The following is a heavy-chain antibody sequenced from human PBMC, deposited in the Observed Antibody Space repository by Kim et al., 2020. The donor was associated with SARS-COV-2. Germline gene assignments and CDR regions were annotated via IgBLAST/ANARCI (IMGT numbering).Heavy chain of an antibody. CDR3: ARDSLIGYYYEHAFDI. D-gene: IGHD3-22*01. V-gene: IGHV1-18*01. Sequence: ASVKVSCKASGYTFTSYGISWVRQAPGQGLEWMGWISAYNGNTNYAQKLQGRVTMTTDTSTSTAYMELRSLRSDDTAVYYCARDSLIGYYYEHAFDIWGQGTMVTVSS. CDR2: ISAYNGNT. CDR1: GYTFTSYG. J-gene: IGHJ3*02.